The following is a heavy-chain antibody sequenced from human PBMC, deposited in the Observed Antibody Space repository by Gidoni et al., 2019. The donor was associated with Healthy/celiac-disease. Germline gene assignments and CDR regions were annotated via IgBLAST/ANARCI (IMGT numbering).Heavy chain of an antibody. CDR3: ARLRVDCSSTSCYRGDAFDI. CDR2: INHSGST. J-gene: IGHJ3*02. CDR1: GGSFSGYY. D-gene: IGHD2-2*02. Sequence: QVQLQQWGAGLFKPSETLSLTCAVYGGSFSGYYWSWIRQPPGKGLEWIGEINHSGSTNYNPSLKSRVTISVDTSKNQFSLKLSSVTAADTAVYYCARLRVDCSSTSCYRGDAFDIWGQGTMVTVSS. V-gene: IGHV4-34*01.